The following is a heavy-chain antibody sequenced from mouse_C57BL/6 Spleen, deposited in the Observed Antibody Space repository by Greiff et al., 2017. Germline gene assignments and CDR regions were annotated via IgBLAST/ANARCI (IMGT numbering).Heavy chain of an antibody. CDR2: IYPGSGST. CDR1: GYTFTSYW. Sequence: VQLQQPGAELVKPGASVKMSCKASGYTFTSYWITWVKQRPGQGLEWIGDIYPGSGSTNYNEKFKSKATLTVDTSSSTAYMQLSSLTSEDSAVYDCASSSTMITPMDYWGQGTSVTVSS. V-gene: IGHV1-55*01. D-gene: IGHD2-4*01. J-gene: IGHJ4*01. CDR3: ASSSTMITPMDY.